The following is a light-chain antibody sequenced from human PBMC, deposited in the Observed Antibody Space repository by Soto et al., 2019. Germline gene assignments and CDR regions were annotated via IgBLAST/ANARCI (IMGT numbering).Light chain of an antibody. CDR1: QSVSSY. Sequence: EIVLTQSPATLSLSPGERATLSCRASQSVSSYLAWYQQKPGQAPRLLIYDASNRATGIPARFSGSGSGTDFTLTISSLDPEDFAVYYCQQRSNWPPRGTFGQGTKVDIK. V-gene: IGKV3-11*01. CDR3: QQRSNWPPRGT. CDR2: DAS. J-gene: IGKJ1*01.